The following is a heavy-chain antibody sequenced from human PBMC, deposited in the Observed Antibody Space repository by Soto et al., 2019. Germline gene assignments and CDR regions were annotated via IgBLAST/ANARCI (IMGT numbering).Heavy chain of an antibody. CDR1: GGSISSYY. J-gene: IGHJ4*02. CDR2: IYYSGST. D-gene: IGHD3-3*01. V-gene: IGHV4-59*01. CDR3: ARGSPLRVIFGVVTLPLRFDY. Sequence: SETLSLTCTVSGGSISSYYWSWIRQPPGKGLEWIGYIYYSGSTNYNPSLKSRVTISVDTSKNQFSLKLSSVTAADTAVYYCARGSPLRVIFGVVTLPLRFDYWGQGTLVTVSS.